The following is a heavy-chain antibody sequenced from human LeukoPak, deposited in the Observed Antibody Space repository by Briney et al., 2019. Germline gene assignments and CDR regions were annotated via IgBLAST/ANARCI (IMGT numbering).Heavy chain of an antibody. D-gene: IGHD1-1*01. V-gene: IGHV1-2*06. Sequence: RASVKVSFTASGYTFTAYYMHWVRQAPGQGLEWMGRINPNSGDTNYAQKFQGRVTLTRDTSISTAYMELSRLRSDDTAVYYCARGLGDGTGTTSNWFDPWGQGTLVTVSS. CDR1: GYTFTAYY. CDR2: INPNSGDT. J-gene: IGHJ5*02. CDR3: ARGLGDGTGTTSNWFDP.